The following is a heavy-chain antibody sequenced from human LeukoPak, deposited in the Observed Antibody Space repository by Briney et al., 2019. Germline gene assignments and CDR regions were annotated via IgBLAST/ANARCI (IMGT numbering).Heavy chain of an antibody. CDR3: ARNTMGERGWDY. CDR1: GFTFSSYG. D-gene: IGHD3-16*01. J-gene: IGHJ4*02. Sequence: GGSLRLSCAASGFTFSSYGMHWVRQAPGKGLERVAVIWYDGSNKYYADSVKGRFTISRDNSKNTLYLQMNSLRAEDTAVYYCARNTMGERGWDYWGQGTLVTVSS. CDR2: IWYDGSNK. V-gene: IGHV3-33*01.